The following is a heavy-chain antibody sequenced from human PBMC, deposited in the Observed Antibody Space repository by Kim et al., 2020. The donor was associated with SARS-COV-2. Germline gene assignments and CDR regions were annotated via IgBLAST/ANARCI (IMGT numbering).Heavy chain of an antibody. Sequence: SETLSLTCTVSGYSISSGYYWGWIRQPPGKGLEWIGSIYHSGSTYYNPSLKSRVTISVDTSKNQFSLKLSSVTAADTAVYYCASNRLLGDGYNLVSYFDYWGQGTLVTVSS. CDR3: ASNRLLGDGYNLVSYFDY. CDR2: IYHSGST. J-gene: IGHJ4*02. CDR1: GYSISSGYY. V-gene: IGHV4-38-2*02. D-gene: IGHD5-12*01.